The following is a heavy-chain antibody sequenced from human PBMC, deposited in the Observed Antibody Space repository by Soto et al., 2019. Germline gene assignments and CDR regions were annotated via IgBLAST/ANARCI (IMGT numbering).Heavy chain of an antibody. Sequence: GGSLRLSCAASGFTFSSYSMNWVRQAPGKGLEWVSSISSSSSYIYYADSVKGRFTISRDNAKNSLYLQMNSLRAEDTAVYYCERSLAAVFWYFDIWGRGTLVTVSS. D-gene: IGHD2-8*01. CDR2: ISSSSSYI. CDR1: GFTFSSYS. J-gene: IGHJ2*01. CDR3: ERSLAAVFWYFDI. V-gene: IGHV3-21*01.